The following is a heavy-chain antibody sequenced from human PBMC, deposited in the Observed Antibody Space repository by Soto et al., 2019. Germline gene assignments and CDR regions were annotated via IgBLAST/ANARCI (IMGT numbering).Heavy chain of an antibody. J-gene: IGHJ6*02. CDR1: GGTFSIYA. Sequence: EASVKVSCKTSGGTFSIYAISWVRQAPGQGLEWMGGIIPIFGTANYAQKFQGRVTITADESTSTAYMELSSLRSEDTAVYYCARDKAVAAAGRDYYYGMDVWGQGTTVTVSS. D-gene: IGHD6-13*01. V-gene: IGHV1-69*13. CDR3: ARDKAVAAAGRDYYYGMDV. CDR2: IIPIFGTA.